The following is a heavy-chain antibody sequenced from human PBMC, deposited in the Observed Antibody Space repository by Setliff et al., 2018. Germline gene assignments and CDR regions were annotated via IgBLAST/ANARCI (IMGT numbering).Heavy chain of an antibody. J-gene: IGHJ6*03. Sequence: SETLSLTCTVSGGSISSSSYYWGWIRQPPGKGLEWIGIISYSGSTYYDPSLKSRVTISVDTSKNQFSLKLSSVTAADTAVYYCARVAPTYYDFWSDWGYMDVGGKGTTVTVSS. D-gene: IGHD3-3*01. CDR3: ARVAPTYYDFWSDWGYMDV. CDR1: GGSISSSSYY. CDR2: ISYSGST. V-gene: IGHV4-39*01.